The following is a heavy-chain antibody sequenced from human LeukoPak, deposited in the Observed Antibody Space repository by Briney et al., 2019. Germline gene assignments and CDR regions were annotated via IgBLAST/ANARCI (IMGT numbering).Heavy chain of an antibody. CDR1: GYTFTSYG. CDR2: ISAYNGNT. D-gene: IGHD6-13*01. J-gene: IGHJ4*02. Sequence: ASVTVSCKASGYTFTSYGISWMRQAPGQGLEWMPWISAYNGNTNYAQKLQGRVTMTTDTSTSTAYMELRSLRSDDTAVYYCARDLGIAAAGTQDYWGQGTLVTVSS. V-gene: IGHV1-18*04. CDR3: ARDLGIAAAGTQDY.